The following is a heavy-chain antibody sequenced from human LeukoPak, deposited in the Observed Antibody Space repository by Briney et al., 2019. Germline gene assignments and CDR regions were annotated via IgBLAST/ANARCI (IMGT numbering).Heavy chain of an antibody. CDR1: GDSVSRNTAT. V-gene: IGHV6-1*01. J-gene: IGHJ1*01. CDR3: ASSGYYQEYLQH. D-gene: IGHD3-22*01. CDR2: TYYRSKWSS. Sequence: SQTLSLTCAISGDSVSRNTATWNWLRHSPSRGLEWLGRTYYRSKWSSVYAASVKSRMTVTPDTSKNQVSLQLNSVTPEDTAVYYCASSGYYQEYLQHWGQGTLVIVSS.